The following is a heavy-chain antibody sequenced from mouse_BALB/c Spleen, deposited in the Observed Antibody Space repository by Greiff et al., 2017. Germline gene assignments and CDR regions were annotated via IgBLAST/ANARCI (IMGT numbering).Heavy chain of an antibody. CDR1: GYTFTDYE. J-gene: IGHJ4*01. Sequence: VQVVESGAELVRPGASVTLSCKASGYTFTDYEMHWVKQTPVHGLEWIGAIDPETGGTAYNQKFKGKATLTADKSSSTAYMELRSLTSEDSAVYYCTYDDYAMDYWGQGTSVTVSS. V-gene: IGHV1-15*01. D-gene: IGHD2-12*01. CDR2: IDPETGGT. CDR3: TYDDYAMDY.